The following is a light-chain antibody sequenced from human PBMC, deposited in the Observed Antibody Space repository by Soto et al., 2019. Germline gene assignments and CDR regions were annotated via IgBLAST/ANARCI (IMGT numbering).Light chain of an antibody. CDR1: SSDVGGYNF. Sequence: QSALTQPPSASGSPGQSVTISCTGTSSDVGGYNFVSWYQQHPGKVPKLIIYEVTKRPSGVPDRFSGSKSGNTASLTVSGRQAEDDADYYCSSYVGSNNSYVFGTGTKLTAL. CDR2: EVT. CDR3: SSYVGSNNSYV. J-gene: IGLJ1*01. V-gene: IGLV2-8*01.